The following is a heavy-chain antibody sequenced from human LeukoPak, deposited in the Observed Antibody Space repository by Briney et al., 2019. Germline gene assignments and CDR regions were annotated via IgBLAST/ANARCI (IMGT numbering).Heavy chain of an antibody. CDR1: GGSISSGGYS. V-gene: IGHV4-30-2*01. CDR2: IYHSGST. CDR3: ARHGLSTQASDI. J-gene: IGHJ3*02. Sequence: SQTLSLTCAVPGGSISSGGYSWSWIRQPPGKGLEWIGYIYHSGSTYYNPSLKSRVTMLVDRSKNQFSLKLSSVTAADTAVYCCARHGLSTQASDIWGQGTMVTVSS.